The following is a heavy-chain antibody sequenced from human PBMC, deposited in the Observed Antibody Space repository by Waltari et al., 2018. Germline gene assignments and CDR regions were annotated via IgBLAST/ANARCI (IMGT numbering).Heavy chain of an antibody. Sequence: DVQLVESGGGLVQPGRSLRLSCAASGFTFDDYAMHWVAGISWNSGTIVYADSVKGRFTISRDNAKNSLYLQMNSLRVEDTALYYCAKVTAFGSGSYDFWGQGTLVTVSS. D-gene: IGHD3-10*01. CDR3: AKVTAFGSGSYDF. CDR1: GFTFDDYA. V-gene: IGHV3-9*01. CDR2: ISWNSGTI. J-gene: IGHJ4*02.